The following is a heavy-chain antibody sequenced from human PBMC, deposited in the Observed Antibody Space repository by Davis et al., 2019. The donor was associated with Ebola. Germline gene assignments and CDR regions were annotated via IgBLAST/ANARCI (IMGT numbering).Heavy chain of an antibody. V-gene: IGHV3-23*01. CDR2: ISGSGGST. J-gene: IGHJ6*02. D-gene: IGHD6-19*01. CDR1: GFTFSSYA. CDR3: ARDQVAGTYYYGMDV. Sequence: GESLKISCAASGFTFSSYAMSWVRQAPGKGLEWVSAISGSGGSTYYGDSVKGRFTISRDNSKNTLYLQMNSLRAEDTAVYYCARDQVAGTYYYGMDVWGQGTTVTVSS.